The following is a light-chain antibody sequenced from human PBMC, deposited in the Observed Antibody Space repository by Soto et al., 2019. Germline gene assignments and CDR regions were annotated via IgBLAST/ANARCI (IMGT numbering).Light chain of an antibody. Sequence: EIVLPQSPGTPSVSPGERATLSCRASQSVSSSYLSWYQHKPGPAPRLLIYGASSRATGIPDRFIGSGSGTAFTLTISRLEPEDFAVYYCQQYGSAPGTFGQGTKVEIK. V-gene: IGKV3-20*01. CDR3: QQYGSAPGT. CDR1: QSVSSSY. CDR2: GAS. J-gene: IGKJ1*01.